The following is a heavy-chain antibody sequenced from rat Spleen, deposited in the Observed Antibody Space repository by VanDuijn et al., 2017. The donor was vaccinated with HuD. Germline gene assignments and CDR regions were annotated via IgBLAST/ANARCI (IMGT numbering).Heavy chain of an antibody. CDR3: ARHEDYGGYSRDYFGY. D-gene: IGHD1-11*01. CDR2: IIYDGSST. J-gene: IGHJ2*01. CDR1: GFTFSDYA. V-gene: IGHV5-7*01. Sequence: EVQLVESGGGLVQPGRSLKLSCAASGFTFSDYAMAWVRQAPKKGLEWVATIIYDGSSTYYRDSVKGRFTISRDNAKSTLYLQMDSLRSEDTATYYCARHEDYGGYSRDYFGYWGQGVMVTVSS.